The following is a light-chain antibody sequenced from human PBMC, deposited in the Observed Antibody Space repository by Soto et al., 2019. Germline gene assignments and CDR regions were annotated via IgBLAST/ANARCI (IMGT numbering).Light chain of an antibody. CDR1: SSDVATYNY. CDR2: EGT. Sequence: QSVLTQPASVPGSPGQSITISCTGTSSDVATYNYVSWYQQHPGKAPKLMIYEGTKRPSGVSSRFSGSKSGNTASLTISGLQAEDEADYYCSSYTATTTRVFGGGTKVTVL. CDR3: SSYTATTTRV. V-gene: IGLV2-14*01. J-gene: IGLJ3*02.